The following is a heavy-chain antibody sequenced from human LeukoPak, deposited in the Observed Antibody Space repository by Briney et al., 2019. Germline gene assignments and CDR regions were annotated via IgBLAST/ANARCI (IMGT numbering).Heavy chain of an antibody. CDR2: IKEDGSAK. CDR3: AKDSRWLGELFTFYFDY. J-gene: IGHJ4*02. CDR1: GFTFSSSW. D-gene: IGHD3-10*01. V-gene: IGHV3-7*01. Sequence: QPGGSLRLSCAASGFTFSSSWMSWLRQAPGKGLEWVADIKEDGSAKYYVDSVKGRFTISRDNSRNTLFLQMNSLRAEDTAVYYCAKDSRWLGELFTFYFDYWGQGAPVTVSS.